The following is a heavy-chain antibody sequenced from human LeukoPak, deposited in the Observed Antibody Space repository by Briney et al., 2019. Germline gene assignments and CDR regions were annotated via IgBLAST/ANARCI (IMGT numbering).Heavy chain of an antibody. J-gene: IGHJ4*02. CDR1: RYTFTDYY. CDR2: INPNSGGT. V-gene: IGHV1-2*02. D-gene: IGHD3-22*01. Sequence: AAVNVSCKASRYTFTDYYMHWVRQAPGQGVECLGWINPNSGGTNYAQKFQGRVTMTTDTHISKAYMELSRLRSDDTAVYYCAREYYDSSAYNQEAIDYWGQGTLVTVSS. CDR3: AREYYDSSAYNQEAIDY.